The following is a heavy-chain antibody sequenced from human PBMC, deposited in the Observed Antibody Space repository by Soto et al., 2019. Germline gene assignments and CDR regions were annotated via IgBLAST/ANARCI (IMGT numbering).Heavy chain of an antibody. V-gene: IGHV4-34*01. CDR1: GGSFSGYY. CDR2: INHSGST. Sequence: PSDTLSLTCAVYGGSFSGYYWSWIRQPPGKGLEWIGEINHSGSTNYNPSLKSRVTISVDTSKNQFSLKLSSVTAADTAVYYCARGRSYYDSSGNGRYYFDYWGQGTLVTVSS. D-gene: IGHD3-22*01. CDR3: ARGRSYYDSSGNGRYYFDY. J-gene: IGHJ4*02.